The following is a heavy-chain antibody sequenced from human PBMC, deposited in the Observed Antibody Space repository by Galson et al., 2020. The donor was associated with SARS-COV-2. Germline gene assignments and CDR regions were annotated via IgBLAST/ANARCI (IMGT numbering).Heavy chain of an antibody. Sequence: GESLKISCAASGFTFSSYAMHWVRQAPGKGLEWVAVISYDGSNKYYADSVKGRFTISRDNSKKTLYLQMNSLKAEDTAVYYCASELLWFGECWGQGTLVTVSS. CDR3: ASELLWFGEC. CDR2: ISYDGSNK. D-gene: IGHD3-10*01. CDR1: GFTFSSYA. V-gene: IGHV3-30*01. J-gene: IGHJ4*02.